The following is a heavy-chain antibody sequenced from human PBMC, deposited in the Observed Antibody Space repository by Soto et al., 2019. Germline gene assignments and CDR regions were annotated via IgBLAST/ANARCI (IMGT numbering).Heavy chain of an antibody. D-gene: IGHD2-8*02. Sequence: SETLSLTCAVYGGSFSGYYWSWIRQPPGKGLEWIGEINHSGSTNYNPSLKSRVTISVDTSKNQFSLKLSSVTAADTAVYYCARSGGLTYYYYGMDVRGQGTTVTVSS. CDR2: INHSGST. V-gene: IGHV4-34*01. CDR3: ARSGGLTYYYYGMDV. CDR1: GGSFSGYY. J-gene: IGHJ6*02.